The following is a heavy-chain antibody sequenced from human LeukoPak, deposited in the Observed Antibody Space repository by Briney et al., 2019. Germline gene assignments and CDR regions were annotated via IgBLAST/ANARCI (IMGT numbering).Heavy chain of an antibody. J-gene: IGHJ4*02. V-gene: IGHV3-23*01. Sequence: GGSLRLSCAASGFTFRSSAMIWVRQAPGKGLVGVSSISSSSDSTYYADSVKGRFTISRDNSKNTMYLQMNSLRAEDTAVYYCARGRYCSSTTCYIDYWGQGTLVTVSS. CDR2: ISSSSDST. CDR3: ARGRYCSSTTCYIDY. D-gene: IGHD2-2*02. CDR1: GFTFRSSA.